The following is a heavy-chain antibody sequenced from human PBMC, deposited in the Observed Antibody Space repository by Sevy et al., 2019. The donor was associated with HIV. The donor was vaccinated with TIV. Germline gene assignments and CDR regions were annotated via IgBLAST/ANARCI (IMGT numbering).Heavy chain of an antibody. V-gene: IGHV3-48*03. CDR3: ARDIDSSRYSYAFDL. CDR1: GFIFSNYE. J-gene: IGHJ3*01. CDR2: ISPSGHAI. Sequence: GGSLRLSCKASGFIFSNYEMNWVRQAPGKGLEWVSYISPSGHAIYYADSVKGRFTVSRDNAKNSLYLQMNSLRGDDTALYYCARDIDSSRYSYAFDLWGQGTMVTVSS. D-gene: IGHD3-22*01.